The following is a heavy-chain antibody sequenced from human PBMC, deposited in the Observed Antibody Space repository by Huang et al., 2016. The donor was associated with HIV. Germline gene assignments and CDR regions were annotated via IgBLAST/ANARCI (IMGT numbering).Heavy chain of an antibody. CDR1: GFSLSISGMC. CDR3: ARTYYYGSGSDNNVFTGPYYFDY. Sequence: QVTLRESGPALVKPTQTLTLTCTFSGFSLSISGMCVSWIRQPPGKALEWLALIDWDDDKYYSTSLKTRLTISEDTAKNRVVLTLTNMDPVDKAAYYWARTYYYGSGSDNNVFTGPYYFDYWGQGTLVTVSS. D-gene: IGHD3-10*01. V-gene: IGHV2-70*01. CDR2: IDWDDDK. J-gene: IGHJ4*02.